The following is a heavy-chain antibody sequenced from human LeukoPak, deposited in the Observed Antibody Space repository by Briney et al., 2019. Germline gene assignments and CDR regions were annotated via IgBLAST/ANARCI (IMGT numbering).Heavy chain of an antibody. J-gene: IGHJ3*02. CDR1: GGSISSGGYY. D-gene: IGHD6-6*01. V-gene: IGHV4-31*03. CDR2: IYYSGST. CDR3: ARGKKGSSSVYAFDI. Sequence: PSETLSLTCTVSGGSISSGGYYWSWLRQHPGKGLEWIGYIYYSGSTYYNPSLKSRVTISVDTSKNQFSLKLSSVTAADTAVYYCARGKKGSSSVYAFDIWGQGTMVTVSS.